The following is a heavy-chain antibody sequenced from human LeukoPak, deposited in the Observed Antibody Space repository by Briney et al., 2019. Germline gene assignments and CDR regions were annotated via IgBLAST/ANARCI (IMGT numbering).Heavy chain of an antibody. CDR2: INPNSGAT. V-gene: IGHV1-2*02. CDR1: GYTFSDYY. D-gene: IGHD2/OR15-2a*01. CDR3: AREANSWYHS. Sequence: ASVKLSCKASGYTFSDYYMHWVRQAPGHGLEWMAWINPNSGATTYAQKFQGRVTLTKDTSINTAYMELSRLTSDDTAMYYRAREANSWYHSWGQGTLVTVSS. J-gene: IGHJ4*02.